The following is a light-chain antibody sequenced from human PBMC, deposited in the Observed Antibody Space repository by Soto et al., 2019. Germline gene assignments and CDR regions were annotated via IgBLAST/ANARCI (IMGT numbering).Light chain of an antibody. CDR2: GAS. V-gene: IGKV3-20*01. J-gene: IGKJ1*01. CDR1: QGVSAGY. CDR3: QQYGTSPWT. Sequence: EIVLTQSPGTLSLSPGERATLSCRASQGVSAGYLAWYQQKPGQAPRLLIYGASSRATGIPDRFSGSGSGTDFTLTISRLEPEDLAVYYCQQYGTSPWTFGQGTKVEIK.